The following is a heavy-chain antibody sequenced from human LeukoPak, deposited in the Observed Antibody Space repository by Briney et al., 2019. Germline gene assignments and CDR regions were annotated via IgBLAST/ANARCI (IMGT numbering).Heavy chain of an antibody. CDR2: ISSSSSYI. J-gene: IGHJ4*02. D-gene: IGHD5-18*01. Sequence: GGSLRLSCAASGFTFSSYSMNWVRQAPGKGLEWVSSISSSSSYIYYADSVKGRFTISRDNAKNSLYLQMNSLRAEDTAVYYCARGSRGCSYGYTSPHDYWGQGTLVTVSS. CDR1: GFTFSSYS. V-gene: IGHV3-21*01. CDR3: ARGSRGCSYGYTSPHDY.